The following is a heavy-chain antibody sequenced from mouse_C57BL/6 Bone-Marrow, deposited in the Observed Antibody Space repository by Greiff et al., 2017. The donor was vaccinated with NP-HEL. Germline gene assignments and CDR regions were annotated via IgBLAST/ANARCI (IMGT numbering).Heavy chain of an antibody. CDR1: GFTFSSYA. CDR2: ISDGGSYT. Sequence: EVQRVESGGGLVKPGGSLKLSCAASGFTFSSYAMSWVRQTPEKRLEWVATISDGGSYTYYPDNVKGRFTISRDNAKNNLYLQMSHLKSEDTAMYYCARALTTVVARFDYWGQGTTLTVSS. J-gene: IGHJ2*01. CDR3: ARALTTVVARFDY. V-gene: IGHV5-4*01. D-gene: IGHD1-1*01.